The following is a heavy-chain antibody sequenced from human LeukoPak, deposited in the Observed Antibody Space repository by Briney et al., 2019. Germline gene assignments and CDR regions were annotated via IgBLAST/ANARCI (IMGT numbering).Heavy chain of an antibody. J-gene: IGHJ4*02. Sequence: PSETLSLTCGVSGGSITNTNYWTWVRQPPGKGLEWIGEVNLQGSTNYNPSLMGRVVISVDKSENHISLQLTSVTAADTAVYYCAREGGPYRPLDYSGQGTLVTVSS. V-gene: IGHV4-4*02. CDR3: AREGGPYRPLDY. CDR1: GGSITNTNY. CDR2: VNLQGST.